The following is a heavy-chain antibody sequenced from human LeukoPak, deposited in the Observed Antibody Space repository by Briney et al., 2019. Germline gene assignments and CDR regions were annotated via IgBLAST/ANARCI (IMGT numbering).Heavy chain of an antibody. Sequence: PSETLSLTCTVSGGSISSGDYYWSWIRQPPGKGLEWIGYIYYSGSTYYNPSLKSRVTISVDTSKNQFSLKLSSVTAADTAVYYCARHGRYSGNYSFDYWGQGTLVAVSS. CDR1: GGSISSGDYY. D-gene: IGHD1-26*01. CDR3: ARHGRYSGNYSFDY. J-gene: IGHJ4*02. V-gene: IGHV4-30-4*01. CDR2: IYYSGST.